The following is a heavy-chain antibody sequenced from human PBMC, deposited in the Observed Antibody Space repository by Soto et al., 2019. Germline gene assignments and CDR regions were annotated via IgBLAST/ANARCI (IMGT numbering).Heavy chain of an antibody. CDR1: GFTFSSYG. D-gene: IGHD6-19*01. J-gene: IGHJ5*02. CDR2: IWYDGSNK. CDR3: ARDSRVAVAGLVFMYNWFDP. Sequence: QVQLVESGGGVVQPGRSLRLSCAASGFTFSSYGMHWVRQAPGKGLEWVAVIWYDGSNKYYADSVKGRFTISRDNSKNTLYLQMNSLRAEDTAVYYCARDSRVAVAGLVFMYNWFDPWGQGTLVTVSS. V-gene: IGHV3-33*01.